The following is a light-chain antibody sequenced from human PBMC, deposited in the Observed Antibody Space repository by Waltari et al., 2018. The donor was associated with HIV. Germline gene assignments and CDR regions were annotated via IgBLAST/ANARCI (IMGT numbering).Light chain of an antibody. CDR2: GAS. CDR1: QSVTTN. J-gene: IGKJ2*01. V-gene: IGKV3-15*01. CDR3: QQYNNWPPEDT. Sequence: EIVMTQSPATLSVSPGESAILSCRASQSVTTNLAWYQQKPGQAPRLLIYGASTRATGIPARFSGSGYGTGFTLTISSLQSEDFAIYYCQQYNNWPPEDTFGQGTKLEIK.